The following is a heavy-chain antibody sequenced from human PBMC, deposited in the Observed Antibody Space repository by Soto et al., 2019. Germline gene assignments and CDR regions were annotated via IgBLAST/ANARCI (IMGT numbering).Heavy chain of an antibody. J-gene: IGHJ4*02. CDR3: ARGKYSGYWGGHFDY. CDR2: INHSGST. D-gene: IGHD5-12*01. CDR1: GGSFSGYY. V-gene: IGHV4-34*01. Sequence: PSETLSLTCAVYGGSFSGYYWSWIRQPPGKGLEWIGEINHSGSTNYNPSLKSRVTISVDTSKNQFSLKLSSVTAADTAVYYCARGKYSGYWGGHFDYWGQGTLVTVSS.